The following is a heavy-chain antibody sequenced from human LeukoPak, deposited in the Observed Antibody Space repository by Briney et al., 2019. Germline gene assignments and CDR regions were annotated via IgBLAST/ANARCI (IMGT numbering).Heavy chain of an antibody. CDR2: LSWNSGNI. V-gene: IGHV3-9*01. CDR1: GFTFDDYA. CDR3: ARDFNYYDSSDAFDI. D-gene: IGHD3-22*01. Sequence: GGSLRLSCAASGFTFDDYAMHWVRQAPGKGLEWVSGLSWNSGNIGYADSVKGRFTISRDNSKNTLYLQMNSLRAEDTAVYYCARDFNYYDSSDAFDIWGQGTMVTVSS. J-gene: IGHJ3*02.